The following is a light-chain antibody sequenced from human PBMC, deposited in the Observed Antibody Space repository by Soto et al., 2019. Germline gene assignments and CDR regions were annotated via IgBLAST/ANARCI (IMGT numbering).Light chain of an antibody. Sequence: QSALTQPASVSGSPGQSITISCTGTSSDVGSYNLVSWYQQLPGKAPKLMIYEVSKRPSGVSNRFSGSKSGNTASLTISGLQAEDEADYYCCSYAGSRNVVFGGGTQLT. V-gene: IGLV2-23*02. CDR1: SSDVGSYNL. CDR3: CSYAGSRNVV. CDR2: EVS. J-gene: IGLJ2*01.